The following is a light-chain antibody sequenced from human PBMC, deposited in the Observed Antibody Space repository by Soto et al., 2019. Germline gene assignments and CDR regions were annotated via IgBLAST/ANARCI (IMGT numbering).Light chain of an antibody. CDR1: QGISTW. V-gene: IGKV1-12*01. J-gene: IGKJ4*01. CDR2: RAS. CDR3: QQGDSFPLT. Sequence: DIQMTQSPSSVSASVGDTVTITCRASQGISTWLDWYQWKPGKAPKFLIYRASSLQSGVPSRFSGSGSGTDFTLTISSLQPEDFATYYCQQGDSFPLTFGGGTKVEIK.